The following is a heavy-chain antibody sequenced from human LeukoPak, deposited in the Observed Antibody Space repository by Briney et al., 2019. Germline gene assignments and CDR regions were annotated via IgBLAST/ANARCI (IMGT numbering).Heavy chain of an antibody. CDR2: IVTSGDT. CDR3: AKDRFYNDGLWDFDY. Sequence: GGSLRLSCAASGFTFSSYWMSWVRQAPGEGLKWVSGIVTSGDTYYADSVKGRFTISRDNSKNTLYLQMNSLRVDDTAVYYCAKDRFYNDGLWDFDYWGQGTLVTVSS. J-gene: IGHJ4*02. D-gene: IGHD3-16*01. V-gene: IGHV3-23*01. CDR1: GFTFSSYW.